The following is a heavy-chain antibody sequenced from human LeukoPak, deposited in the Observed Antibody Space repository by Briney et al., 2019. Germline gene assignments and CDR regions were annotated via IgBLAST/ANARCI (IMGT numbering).Heavy chain of an antibody. Sequence: GESLKISCKGSGYSFTSYWIGWVRQMPGKGLEWMGIIYPGDSDTRYSPSFQGQVTISADKSISTAYLQWSSLKASDTAMYYCARLGRELWAHGAFDIWGQGTMVTVSS. CDR3: ARLGRELWAHGAFDI. CDR2: IYPGDSDT. J-gene: IGHJ3*02. V-gene: IGHV5-51*01. D-gene: IGHD1-26*01. CDR1: GYSFTSYW.